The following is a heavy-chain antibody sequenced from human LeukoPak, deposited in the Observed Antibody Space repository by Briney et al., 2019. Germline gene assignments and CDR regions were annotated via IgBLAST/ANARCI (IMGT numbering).Heavy chain of an antibody. CDR1: GFTFSSYA. V-gene: IGHV3-23*01. Sequence: GGSLRLSCAASGFTFSSYAKSWVRQAPGKGLEWVSAISGSGGSTYYADSVKGRFTISRDNSKNTLYLQMNSLRAEDTAVYYCAKDKNCSGGSCYWFDPWGQGTLVTVSS. D-gene: IGHD2-15*01. J-gene: IGHJ5*02. CDR3: AKDKNCSGGSCYWFDP. CDR2: ISGSGGST.